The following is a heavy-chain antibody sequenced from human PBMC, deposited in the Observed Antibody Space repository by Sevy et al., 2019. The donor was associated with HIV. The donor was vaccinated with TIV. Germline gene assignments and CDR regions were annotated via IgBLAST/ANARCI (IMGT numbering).Heavy chain of an antibody. Sequence: GGSLRLSCAASGFTFRSHSMHWVRQAPGKGLEWVALISYDGNVKYYADSVKGGSTISGDDSKNTLFLQRSGLRPEDTALYCGAGDQGAYDYGPGGYWGRGTLVTVSS. CDR2: ISYDGNVK. J-gene: IGHJ4*02. D-gene: IGHD5-12*01. CDR3: AGDQGAYDYGPGGY. V-gene: IGHV3-30-3*01. CDR1: GFTFRSHS.